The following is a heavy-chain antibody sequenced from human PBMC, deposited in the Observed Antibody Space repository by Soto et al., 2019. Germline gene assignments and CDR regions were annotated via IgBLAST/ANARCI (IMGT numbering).Heavy chain of an antibody. V-gene: IGHV3-21*06. CDR3: AREAEDLTSNLDY. Sequence: PGGSLRLSCAASGFTFTRYSMNWVRQPPGKGLEWVSSISSTTNYIYYGDSMKGRFTISRDNAKNSLYLEINSLRAEDTAVYYCAREAEDLTSNLDYWGQGTLVTSPQ. CDR1: GFTFTRYS. CDR2: ISSTTNYI. J-gene: IGHJ4*02.